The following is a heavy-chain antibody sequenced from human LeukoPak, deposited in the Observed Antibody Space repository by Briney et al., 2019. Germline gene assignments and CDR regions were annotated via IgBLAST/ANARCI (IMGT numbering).Heavy chain of an antibody. Sequence: GGSLRLSCAASGXTFSSYGMHWVRQAPGKGLEWVAVISYEGYNKYYADSVKGRFTISRDNSKNTLYLQMNSLRAEDTAVYYCAKEAGNWYFDLWGRGTLVTVSS. CDR3: AKEAGNWYFDL. CDR2: ISYEGYNK. J-gene: IGHJ2*01. V-gene: IGHV3-30*18. CDR1: GXTFSSYG. D-gene: IGHD2/OR15-2a*01.